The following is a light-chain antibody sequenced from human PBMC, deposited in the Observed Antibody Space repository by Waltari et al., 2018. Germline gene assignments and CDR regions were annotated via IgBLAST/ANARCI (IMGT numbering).Light chain of an antibody. CDR3: QQSYSTPPT. J-gene: IGKJ4*01. V-gene: IGKV1-39*01. Sequence: DIQMTQPPSSLSASVGDRVTITCRASQSISSYLNWYQQKPGKAPKLLIYAASSLQSGVPSRFSGSGSETDFTLTISSLQPEDFATYYCQQSYSTPPTFGGGTKVEIK. CDR1: QSISSY. CDR2: AAS.